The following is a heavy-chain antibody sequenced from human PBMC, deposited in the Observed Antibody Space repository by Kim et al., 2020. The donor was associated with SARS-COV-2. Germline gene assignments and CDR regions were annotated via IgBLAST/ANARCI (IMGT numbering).Heavy chain of an antibody. CDR2: IGGSGSST. J-gene: IGHJ6*02. CDR3: AKVGVGATRYYYYVMDV. CDR1: GFTFNSYA. D-gene: IGHD1-26*01. Sequence: GGSLRLSCAASGFTFNSYAMNWVRQAPGKGLEWVSAIGGSGSSTYYADSVKGRFTISRDNSKNKLYLQMNSLRADDTAVYYCAKVGVGATRYYYYVMDVWGPGTTVTVSS. V-gene: IGHV3-23*01.